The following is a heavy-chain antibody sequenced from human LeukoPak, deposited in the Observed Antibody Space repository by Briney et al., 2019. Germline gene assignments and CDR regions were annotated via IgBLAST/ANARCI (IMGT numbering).Heavy chain of an antibody. CDR3: ARASLDV. Sequence: SETLSLTCAVYGGSFSGYYWSWVRQPPGKGLEWIGEINHSGSTNYNPSLKSRVTISVDTSKNQFSLKLSSVTAADTAVYYCARASLDVWGQGTTVTVSS. D-gene: IGHD6-6*01. CDR2: INHSGST. CDR1: GGSFSGYY. J-gene: IGHJ6*02. V-gene: IGHV4-34*01.